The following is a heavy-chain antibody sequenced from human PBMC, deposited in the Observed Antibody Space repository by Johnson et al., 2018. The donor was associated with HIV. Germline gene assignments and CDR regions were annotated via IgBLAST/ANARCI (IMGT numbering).Heavy chain of an antibody. Sequence: EVQLVESGGGVVQPGGSLRLSCAASGFTFSSYAMSWVRQAPGKGLEWVSAISGSGGSTYYADSVKGRFTISRDNSKNTLYLQMNSLRAEDTAVYYCAKDLEEGQQWLIGAFDIWGQGTMVTVSS. J-gene: IGHJ3*02. CDR1: GFTFSSYA. D-gene: IGHD6-19*01. V-gene: IGHV3-23*04. CDR3: AKDLEEGQQWLIGAFDI. CDR2: ISGSGGST.